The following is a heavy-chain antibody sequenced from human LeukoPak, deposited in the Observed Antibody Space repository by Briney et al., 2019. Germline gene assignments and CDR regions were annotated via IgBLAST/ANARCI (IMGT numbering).Heavy chain of an antibody. V-gene: IGHV4-39*07. CDR1: GGSISSSSYY. D-gene: IGHD3-22*01. J-gene: IGHJ4*02. CDR2: IYYSGST. CDR3: ASFPDSSGYLDY. Sequence: SETLSLTCTVSGGSISSSSYYWGWIRQPPGKGLEWIGSIYYSGSTYYNPSLKSRVTISVDTSKNQFSLKPSSVTAADTAVYYCASFPDSSGYLDYWGQGTLVTVSS.